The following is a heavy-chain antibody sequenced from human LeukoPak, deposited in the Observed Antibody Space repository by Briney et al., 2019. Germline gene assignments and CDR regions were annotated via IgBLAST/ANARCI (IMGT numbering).Heavy chain of an antibody. Sequence: PGGSLRLSCAASGFTFSSYSMNWVRQAPGKGLEWVSSISSSSSYIYYADSVKGRFTISRDNAKNSLFLQMNSLSAEDTAVYYCGRAGPVTKDHFMDVWGKGTTVTVPS. CDR1: GFTFSSYS. CDR2: ISSSSSYI. V-gene: IGHV3-21*01. J-gene: IGHJ6*03. CDR3: GRAGPVTKDHFMDV. D-gene: IGHD2-2*01.